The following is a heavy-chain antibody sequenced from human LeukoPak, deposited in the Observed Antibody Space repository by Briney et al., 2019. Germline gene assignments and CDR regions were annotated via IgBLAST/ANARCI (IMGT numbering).Heavy chain of an antibody. V-gene: IGHV3-7*01. CDR2: IKQDGTEM. CDR3: SRAGWNYGIY. Sequence: PGGSLRLSCAASGFTFSSYRMSWVRQAPGKGLEWVADIKQDGTEMYYVDSVKGRFTISRDNAKNSLYLQMNSLRAEGTAVYYCSRAGWNYGIYWGQGTLVTVSS. J-gene: IGHJ4*02. D-gene: IGHD1-7*01. CDR1: GFTFSSYR.